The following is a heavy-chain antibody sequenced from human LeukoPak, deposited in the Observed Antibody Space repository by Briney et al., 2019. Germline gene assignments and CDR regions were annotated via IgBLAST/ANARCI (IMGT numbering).Heavy chain of an antibody. J-gene: IGHJ4*02. Sequence: GGSLRLSCTASGFIFSGSWMAWIRQAPGKGLEWVAIIKKDGSEKYYVHSMKGRFTISRDNAKNSLFLQMNSLRAEDTAIYYCTTDTWYSAGHWGQGTLVTVSS. V-gene: IGHV3-7*03. CDR2: IKKDGSEK. CDR3: TTDTWYSAGH. CDR1: GFIFSGSW. D-gene: IGHD2-15*01.